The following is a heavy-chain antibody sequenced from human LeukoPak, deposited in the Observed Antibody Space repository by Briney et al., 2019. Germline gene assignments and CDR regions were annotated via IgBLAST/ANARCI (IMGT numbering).Heavy chain of an antibody. CDR2: IYYSGST. CDR3: ARTPLGPAGYFDY. V-gene: IGHV4-59*11. D-gene: IGHD3-16*01. J-gene: IGHJ4*02. Sequence: SETLSPTCTVSGGSISSHYWSWIRQPPGKGLEWIGYIYYSGSTNYNPSLKSRVTISVDTSKNQFSLKLSSVTAADTAVYYCARTPLGPAGYFDYWGQGTLVTVSS. CDR1: GGSISSHY.